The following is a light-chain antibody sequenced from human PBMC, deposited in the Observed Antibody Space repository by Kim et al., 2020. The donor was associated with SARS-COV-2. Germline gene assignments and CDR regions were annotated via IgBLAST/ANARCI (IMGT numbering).Light chain of an antibody. CDR1: QTISNS. CDR2: AAS. J-gene: IGKJ2*01. Sequence: DIQMTQSPSSLSASVGDRVTITCRASQTISNSLNWYQQKPGKAPKLLIYAASSLQRGVPSRFSGSGSGTEFTLTISSLQPDDLATYYCQQSYSTPVTFGQGTKLEI. V-gene: IGKV1-39*01. CDR3: QQSYSTPVT.